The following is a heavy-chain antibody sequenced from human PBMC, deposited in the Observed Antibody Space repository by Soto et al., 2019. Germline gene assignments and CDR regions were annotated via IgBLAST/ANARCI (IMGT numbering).Heavy chain of an antibody. CDR3: ARESGYYDSSGYLDDGMDV. CDR2: INPSGGST. V-gene: IGHV1-46*01. CDR1: GYTFTSYY. J-gene: IGHJ6*02. D-gene: IGHD3-22*01. Sequence: ASVKVSSKASGYTFTSYYMHWARQAPGQGLEWMGIINPSGGSTSYAQKFQGRVTMTRDTSTSTVYMELSSLRSEDTAVYYCARESGYYDSSGYLDDGMDVWGQGTKVTVSS.